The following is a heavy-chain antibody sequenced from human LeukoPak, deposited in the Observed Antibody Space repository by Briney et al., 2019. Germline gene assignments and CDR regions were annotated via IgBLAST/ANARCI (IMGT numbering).Heavy chain of an antibody. V-gene: IGHV4-4*02. CDR1: GGSISSDNW. Sequence: SETLSLTCAVSGGSISSDNWWSWVRPPPGKGLAWIGEIYHSGSTNYNPSLQSRVTISVDKSNNHFSLRLTSVTAADTAVYYCARLRAGYFDLWGRGTLVTVSS. CDR2: IYHSGST. J-gene: IGHJ2*01. CDR3: ARLRAGYFDL.